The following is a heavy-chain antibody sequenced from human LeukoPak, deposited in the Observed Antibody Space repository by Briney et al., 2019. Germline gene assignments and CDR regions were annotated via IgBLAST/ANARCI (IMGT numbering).Heavy chain of an antibody. D-gene: IGHD6-19*01. CDR3: ARDWHGHSSGRYEGRYYFDY. V-gene: IGHV1-2*02. CDR2: INPNSGGT. Sequence: ASVKVSCKASGYTFTGYYMHWVRQAPGQGLEWMGWINPNSGGTNYAQKFQGRVTMTRDTSISTAYMELSRLRSDDTAVYYCARDWHGHSSGRYEGRYYFDYWGQGTLVTVSS. CDR1: GYTFTGYY. J-gene: IGHJ4*02.